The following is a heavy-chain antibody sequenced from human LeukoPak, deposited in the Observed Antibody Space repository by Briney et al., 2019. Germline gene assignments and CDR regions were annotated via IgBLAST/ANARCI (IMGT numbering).Heavy chain of an antibody. V-gene: IGHV3-21*04. J-gene: IGHJ6*03. CDR3: AKQAGSSTHYYYYMDV. CDR2: ITSSNNYI. Sequence: GGSLRLSCAASGFTFSSYSMNWVRQAPGKGLEWVSSITSSNNYIYYGDSVKGRFTISRDDAKNSLYLQMNSLRAEDMALYYCAKQAGSSTHYYYYMDVWGKGTTVTVSS. D-gene: IGHD2-2*01. CDR1: GFTFSSYS.